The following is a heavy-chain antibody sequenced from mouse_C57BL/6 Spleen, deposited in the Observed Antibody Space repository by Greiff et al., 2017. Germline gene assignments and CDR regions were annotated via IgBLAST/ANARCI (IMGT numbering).Heavy chain of an antibody. J-gene: IGHJ3*01. D-gene: IGHD2-14*01. CDR2: IYPGDGDT. CDR3: AYRGAY. Sequence: VQLQQSGPELVKPGASVKISCKASGYAFSSSWMNWVKQRPGQGLEWIGRIYPGDGDTNYNGKFKGKATLTADKSSSTAYMQLSSLTSEDSAVYFCAYRGAYWGQGTLVTVSA. CDR1: GYAFSSSW. V-gene: IGHV1-82*01.